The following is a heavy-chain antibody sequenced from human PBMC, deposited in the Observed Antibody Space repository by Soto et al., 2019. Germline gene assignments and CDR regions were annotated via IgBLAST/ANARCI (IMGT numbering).Heavy chain of an antibody. J-gene: IGHJ5*02. CDR2: MYFGGSF. CDR1: GASVSHGY. Sequence: QLQLQASGPGLVKPSETLSLTCNVSGASVSHGYWSWIRQPPGKGLEWIGFMYFGGSFNYNPSLTSRATMSVETSKNQFAMKLTSVTASDTAVYYWSRSYYDSTGFAVDPWGQGTLVTVSS. V-gene: IGHV4-59*02. D-gene: IGHD3-22*01. CDR3: SRSYYDSTGFAVDP.